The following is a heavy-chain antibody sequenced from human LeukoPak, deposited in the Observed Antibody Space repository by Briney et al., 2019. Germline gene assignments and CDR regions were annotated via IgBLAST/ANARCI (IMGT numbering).Heavy chain of an antibody. CDR2: IYPGDSDA. Sequence: KVSCKASGYTFTSYWIGWVRQMPGKGLEWMGIIYPGDSDARYSPSFQGQVTISADKSISTAYLQWSSLKASDTAMYYCAIGGAYSYDYFDYWGQGTLVTVSS. CDR1: GYTFTSYW. V-gene: IGHV5-51*01. D-gene: IGHD5-18*01. CDR3: AIGGAYSYDYFDY. J-gene: IGHJ4*02.